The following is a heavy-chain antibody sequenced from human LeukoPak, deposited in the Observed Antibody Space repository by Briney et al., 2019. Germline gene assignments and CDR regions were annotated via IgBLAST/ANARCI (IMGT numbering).Heavy chain of an antibody. CDR2: IRYDGSNT. V-gene: IGHV3-30*02. D-gene: IGHD6-13*01. J-gene: IGHJ4*02. CDR1: GFTFSTYG. CDR3: ARAPDSSSWSARYFDY. Sequence: GGSLRLSCAASGFTFSTYGMHWVRQAPGKGLEWVAFIRYDGSNTYYADSVKGRFTISRDNSKNTLYLQMNSLRAEDTAVYYCARAPDSSSWSARYFDYWGQGTLVTVSS.